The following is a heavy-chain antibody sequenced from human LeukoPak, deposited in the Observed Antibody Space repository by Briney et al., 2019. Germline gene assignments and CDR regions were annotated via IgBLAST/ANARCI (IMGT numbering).Heavy chain of an antibody. Sequence: ASVKVSCKASGYTFTGYGISWVRQAPGQGLEWMGWISAYNGNTNYAQKLQGRVTMTTDTSTSTAYMELRSLRSDDTAVYYCARQYCSGGSCYSFAFDIWGQGTMVTVSS. D-gene: IGHD2-15*01. CDR2: ISAYNGNT. V-gene: IGHV1-18*01. CDR1: GYTFTGYG. J-gene: IGHJ3*02. CDR3: ARQYCSGGSCYSFAFDI.